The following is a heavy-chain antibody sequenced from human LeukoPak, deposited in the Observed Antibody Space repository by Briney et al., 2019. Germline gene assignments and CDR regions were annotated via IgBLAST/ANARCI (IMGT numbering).Heavy chain of an antibody. V-gene: IGHV6-1*01. CDR3: TRDLKGARETMVTGFSWYFDL. J-gene: IGHJ2*01. D-gene: IGHD5-18*01. Sequence: KPSQTLSLTCAISGDSVSTTGAAWNWIRQSPSRGLEWLGRTYYIPKWYNDYAISVKSRMSINADTSKNQFSLQLNSVTPEDTAVYYCTRDLKGARETMVTGFSWYFDLWGRGTLVTVSS. CDR2: TYYIPKWYN. CDR1: GDSVSTTGAA.